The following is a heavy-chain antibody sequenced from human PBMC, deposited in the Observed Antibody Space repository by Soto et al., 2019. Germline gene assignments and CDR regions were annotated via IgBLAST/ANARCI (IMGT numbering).Heavy chain of an antibody. V-gene: IGHV3-30-3*01. CDR2: VSNDGSNK. CDR1: GFIFRSYS. CDR3: PRDQRGRYDSGGYSTWFGP. Sequence: QVQLVESGGGVVQPGRSLRLSCTASGFIFRSYSMHWVRQAPGKGLEWVAVVSNDGSNKYHADSVKGRFTISRDNSKNRLFLQMNSLRREDTAVYYCPRDQRGRYDSGGYSTWFGPWGQGTLVTVSS. J-gene: IGHJ5*02. D-gene: IGHD3-22*01.